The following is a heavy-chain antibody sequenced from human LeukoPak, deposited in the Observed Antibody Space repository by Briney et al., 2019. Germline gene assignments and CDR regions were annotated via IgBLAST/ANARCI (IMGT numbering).Heavy chain of an antibody. V-gene: IGHV3-30-3*01. CDR3: ASTRGTYYDFWSGYSTNWFDP. CDR2: ISYDGSNK. Sequence: GRSLRLSCAASGFTSSSYAMHWVRQAPGKGLEWVAVISYDGSNKYYADSVKGRFTISRDNSKNTLYLQMNSLRAEDTAVYYCASTRGTYYDFWSGYSTNWFDPWGQGTLVTVSS. CDR1: GFTSSSYA. D-gene: IGHD3-3*01. J-gene: IGHJ5*02.